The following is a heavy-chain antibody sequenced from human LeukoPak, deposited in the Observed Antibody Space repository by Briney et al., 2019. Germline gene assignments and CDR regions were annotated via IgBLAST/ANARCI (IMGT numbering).Heavy chain of an antibody. J-gene: IGHJ4*02. Sequence: SETLSLTCTVSGGSISSSSYYWGWIRQPPGKGLEWIGSIYYSGSTYYNPSLKSRVTISVDTSKNQFSLKLRSVTAADTAMYYCARDPSYGEGPDYWGQGTLVTVSS. D-gene: IGHD4-17*01. CDR1: GGSISSSSYY. CDR2: IYYSGST. CDR3: ARDPSYGEGPDY. V-gene: IGHV4-39*07.